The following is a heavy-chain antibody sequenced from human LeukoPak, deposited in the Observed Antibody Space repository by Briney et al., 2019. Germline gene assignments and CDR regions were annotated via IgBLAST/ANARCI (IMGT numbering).Heavy chain of an antibody. D-gene: IGHD1-26*01. CDR3: AREDTGSYSRAYYFDY. Sequence: GGSLRLSCAASGFTFSSYGMHWIRQAPGRGLEWISYISTTGSTVYYADSVKGRFTISRDNAKNSLYLQMHSLRADDTAVYYCAREDTGSYSRAYYFDYWGQGTLVTVSS. J-gene: IGHJ4*02. CDR1: GFTFSSYG. CDR2: ISTTGSTV. V-gene: IGHV3-48*04.